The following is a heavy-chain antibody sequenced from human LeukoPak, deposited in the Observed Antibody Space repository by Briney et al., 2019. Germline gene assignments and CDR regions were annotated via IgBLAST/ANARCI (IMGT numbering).Heavy chain of an antibody. J-gene: IGHJ2*01. CDR1: GYSISSGYY. CDR3: ARSHESYDSSGYPSYWYFDL. D-gene: IGHD3-22*01. Sequence: SETLSLTCAVSGYSISSGYYWGWIRQPPGKGLEWIGSIYHSGSTYYNPSLKSRVTISVDTSKNQFSLKLSSVTAADTAVYYCARSHESYDSSGYPSYWYFDLWGRGTLVTVSS. V-gene: IGHV4-38-2*01. CDR2: IYHSGST.